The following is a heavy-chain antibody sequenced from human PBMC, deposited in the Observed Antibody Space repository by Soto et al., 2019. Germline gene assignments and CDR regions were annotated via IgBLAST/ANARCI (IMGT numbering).Heavy chain of an antibody. D-gene: IGHD3-10*01. J-gene: IGHJ4*02. CDR2: IKEDGSEK. CDR1: GFTFSSYW. V-gene: IGHV3-7*01. Sequence: GGSLRLSCAASGFTFSSYWMSWVHQAPDKGLEWVANIKEDGSEKYYGDSVKGRFTISRDNTKNSLYLQMNSLRVEDTAVYYCAKDKGRRYFDYWGQGSLVTVSS. CDR3: AKDKGRRYFDY.